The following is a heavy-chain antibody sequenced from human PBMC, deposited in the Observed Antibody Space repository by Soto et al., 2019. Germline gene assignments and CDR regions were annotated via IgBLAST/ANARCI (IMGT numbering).Heavy chain of an antibody. CDR1: GFTFSGYW. J-gene: IGHJ6*02. Sequence: PGGSLRLSCAASGFTFSGYWMSWVRQAPGKGLEWVANIKQDGSEKYYVDSVKGRFTISRDNAKNSLYPQMNSLRAEDTAVYYCARXLVDTAMDLYYYYGMDVWGQGTTVTVSS. CDR2: IKQDGSEK. CDR3: ARXLVDTAMDLYYYYGMDV. V-gene: IGHV3-7*01. D-gene: IGHD5-18*01.